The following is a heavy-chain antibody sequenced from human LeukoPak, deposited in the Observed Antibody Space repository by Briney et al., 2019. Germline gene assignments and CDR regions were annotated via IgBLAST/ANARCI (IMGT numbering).Heavy chain of an antibody. V-gene: IGHV4-39*01. CDR3: ARPSTDYVWGSYRAGAFDI. J-gene: IGHJ3*02. CDR2: IYYSGST. CDR1: GVSISSSSYY. Sequence: KPSETLSLTCTASGVSISSSSYYWGWLRPPPGKGRVWIGGIYYSGSTCYNPTLRSRVTISVDTSKNQFSLKLSSVTAADTAVYYCARPSTDYVWGSYRAGAFDIWGQGTMVTVSS. D-gene: IGHD3-16*02.